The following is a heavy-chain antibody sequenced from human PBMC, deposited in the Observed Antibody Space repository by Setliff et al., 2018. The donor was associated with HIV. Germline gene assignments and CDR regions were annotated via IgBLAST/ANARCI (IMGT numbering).Heavy chain of an antibody. CDR3: ARGKQGGYKSAGWSFDY. CDR1: GYTFTSYY. Sequence: ASVKVSCKASGYTFTSYYMHWVRQAPGQGLEWMGIINPSGGSTSYAQKFQGRVTMTRDTSTSTAYMELSSLRSEDTAVYYCARGKQGGYKSAGWSFDYWGQGTLVTVSS. J-gene: IGHJ4*02. V-gene: IGHV1-46*01. D-gene: IGHD5-12*01. CDR2: INPSGGST.